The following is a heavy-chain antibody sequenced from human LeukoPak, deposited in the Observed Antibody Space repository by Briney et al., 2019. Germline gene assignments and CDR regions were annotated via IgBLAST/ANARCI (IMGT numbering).Heavy chain of an antibody. J-gene: IGHJ4*02. V-gene: IGHV3-23*01. CDR1: GFTFSNAW. CDR2: ISGSGGST. CDR3: AKVGSPIYCSGGTCYRHFDY. Sequence: GGSLRLSCAASGFTFSNAWMSWVRQAPGKGLEWVSAISGSGGSTSYADSVKGRFTFSRDNSKNTLYLQMNSLRAEDTAVYYCAKVGSPIYCSGGTCYRHFDYWGQGTLVTVSS. D-gene: IGHD2-15*01.